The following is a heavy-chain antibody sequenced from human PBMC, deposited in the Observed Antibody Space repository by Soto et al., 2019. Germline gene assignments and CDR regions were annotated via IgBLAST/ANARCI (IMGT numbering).Heavy chain of an antibody. CDR3: ARRWGDYFDY. V-gene: IGHV4-59*08. CDR1: GGSISSYY. Sequence: SETLSLTCTVSGGSISSYYWSWIRQPPGKGLVWIGYIYYSGSTNYNPSLKSRVTISVDTSKNQFSLKLSSVTAADTAVYYCARRWGDYFDYWGQGTLVTVSS. D-gene: IGHD3-16*01. J-gene: IGHJ4*02. CDR2: IYYSGST.